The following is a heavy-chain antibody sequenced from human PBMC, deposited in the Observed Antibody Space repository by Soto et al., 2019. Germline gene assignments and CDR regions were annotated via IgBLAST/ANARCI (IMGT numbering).Heavy chain of an antibody. Sequence: QVQLQESGPGLVKPSGTLSLTCAVSGVSISIPNWWAWVRQAPGKGLEWIGEIDHSGTTNYNPSLNSRVTISLDRSKNQFSLRLTYVAAADTAVYFCARGKFYAFDIWGQGTMVTVSS. CDR1: GVSISIPNW. V-gene: IGHV4-4*02. CDR3: ARGKFYAFDI. CDR2: IDHSGTT. J-gene: IGHJ3*02.